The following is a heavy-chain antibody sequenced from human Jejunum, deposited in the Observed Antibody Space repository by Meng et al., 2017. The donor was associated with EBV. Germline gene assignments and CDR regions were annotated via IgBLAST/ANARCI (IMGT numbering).Heavy chain of an antibody. CDR2: IYWDDAK. CDR1: GFAPMTSGVG. V-gene: IGHV2-5*02. D-gene: IGHD4-17*01. Sequence: FVPPLLTPLLTLSLTFTSSGFAPMTSGVGVGWSRPHPGKAVEWLGLIYWDDAKRYSSPLRSRLTITKDTSKNQVVLTMTNMDPVDTATYYCARRVHIYGDWDVGWFDPWGQGTLVTVSS. J-gene: IGHJ5*02. CDR3: ARRVHIYGDWDVGWFDP.